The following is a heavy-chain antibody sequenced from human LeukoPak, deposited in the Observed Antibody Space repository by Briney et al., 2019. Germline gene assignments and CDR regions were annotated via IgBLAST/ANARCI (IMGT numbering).Heavy chain of an antibody. CDR1: GFSFTSSW. Sequence: GSLRLSCAASGFSFTSSWMTWFRQAPGKGLEWVANLDQDGGQRYYLDSVRGRFTISRDNAHNSLYLQMNSLRVDDTALYYCARDPGFGAIDFWGQGTLVTVSS. CDR2: LDQDGGQR. J-gene: IGHJ4*02. V-gene: IGHV3-7*01. CDR3: ARDPGFGAIDF. D-gene: IGHD3-10*01.